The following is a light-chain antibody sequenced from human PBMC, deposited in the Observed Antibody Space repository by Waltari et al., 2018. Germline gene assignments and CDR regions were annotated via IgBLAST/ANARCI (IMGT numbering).Light chain of an antibody. CDR3: QKYERLPAT. CDR1: QSVSRA. Sequence: EIVLTQSPGTLSLSPGETATLSCRASQSVSRALVWYQQKPGQAPRLLIYDASRRAPGIPDRFSGSGSGTDFSLTISRPEPEDFAVYYCQKYERLPATFGQGTKVEIK. CDR2: DAS. J-gene: IGKJ1*01. V-gene: IGKV3-20*01.